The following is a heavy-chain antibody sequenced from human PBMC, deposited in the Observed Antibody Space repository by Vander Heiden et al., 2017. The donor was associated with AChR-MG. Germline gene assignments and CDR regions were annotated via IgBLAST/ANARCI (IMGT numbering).Heavy chain of an antibody. CDR3: ARVGDVLTGYYPYYFDS. J-gene: IGHJ4*02. V-gene: IGHV4-59*11. Sequence: VHLQESGPGLVKPSETLSPTCTASSGSIRSHFWSWVRQPPGKGLECIGHLYYSGSSTYNPSLKSRVTISVDTSKNQFSLKLSSVTAADTALYYCARVGDVLTGYYPYYFDSWGQGTLVTVSS. CDR1: SGSIRSHF. CDR2: LYYSGSS. D-gene: IGHD3-9*01.